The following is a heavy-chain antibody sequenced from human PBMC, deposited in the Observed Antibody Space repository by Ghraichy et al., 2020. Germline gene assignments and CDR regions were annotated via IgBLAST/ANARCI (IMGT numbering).Heavy chain of an antibody. J-gene: IGHJ4*02. V-gene: IGHV4-59*08. Sequence: ESLNISCTVSGGSISSYYWSWIRQPPGKGLEWIGYIYYSGSTNYNPSLKSRVTISVDTSKNQFSLKLSSVTAADTAVYYCARHPTVTPAFDYWGQGTLVTVSS. CDR2: IYYSGST. CDR1: GGSISSYY. CDR3: ARHPTVTPAFDY. D-gene: IGHD4-11*01.